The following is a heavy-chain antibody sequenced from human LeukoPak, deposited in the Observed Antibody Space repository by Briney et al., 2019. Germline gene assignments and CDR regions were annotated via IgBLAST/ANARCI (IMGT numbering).Heavy chain of an antibody. CDR2: INPSDGST. J-gene: IGHJ4*02. Sequence: ASVKVSCKASGYTFTNYYLHWVRQAPGQGREWMGIINPSDGSTSYAQKFQGRVTMTRDTSTSTVYMELSSLRSEDTAVYYCARDKYSRSWLFDYWGQGTLVTVSS. CDR3: ARDKYSRSWLFDY. D-gene: IGHD6-13*01. CDR1: GYTFTNYY. V-gene: IGHV1-46*01.